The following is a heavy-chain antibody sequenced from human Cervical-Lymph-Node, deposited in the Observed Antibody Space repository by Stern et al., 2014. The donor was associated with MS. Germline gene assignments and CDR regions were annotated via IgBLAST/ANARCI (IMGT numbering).Heavy chain of an antibody. CDR2: IYWDDDK. V-gene: IGHV2-5*02. J-gene: IGHJ4*02. Sequence: ESGPTPVKPTQTVTLTCTLSGFSLTTAGVGVGWIRQPPGKALEWLALIYWDDDKLYSPSLKNRLTITKDTSKNQVVLTMTNVDPVDTATYYCAHSRVKYCRGGTCYSSLFDYWGQGTLVSVSS. CDR3: AHSRVKYCRGGTCYSSLFDY. D-gene: IGHD2-15*01. CDR1: GFSLTTAGVG.